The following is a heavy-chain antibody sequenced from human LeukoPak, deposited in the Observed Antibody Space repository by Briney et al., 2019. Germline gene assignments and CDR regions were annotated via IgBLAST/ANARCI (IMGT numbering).Heavy chain of an antibody. CDR1: GFTFSSYG. Sequence: GGSLRPSCAASGFTFSSYGIHWVRQAPGKGLEWVAVIWYDGSNKYYADSVKGRFTISRDNSKNALYLQMNSLRAGDTAVYYCARGPGSGYYLTAFDIWGQGTMVTVSS. J-gene: IGHJ3*02. CDR2: IWYDGSNK. CDR3: ARGPGSGYYLTAFDI. D-gene: IGHD3-22*01. V-gene: IGHV3-33*01.